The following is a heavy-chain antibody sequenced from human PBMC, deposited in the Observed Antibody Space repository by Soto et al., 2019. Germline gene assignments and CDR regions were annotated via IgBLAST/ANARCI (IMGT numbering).Heavy chain of an antibody. CDR3: ARDQVTVVTPGILGY. CDR2: IWYDGSNK. V-gene: IGHV3-33*01. D-gene: IGHD2-21*02. Sequence: PGGSLSLSCAAPGFTFSSYGMHWVRQAPGKGLEWVAVIWYDGSNKYYADSVKGRFAISRDNSKNTLYLQMNSLRAEDTAVYYCARDQVTVVTPGILGYWGQGTLVTVSS. CDR1: GFTFSSYG. J-gene: IGHJ4*02.